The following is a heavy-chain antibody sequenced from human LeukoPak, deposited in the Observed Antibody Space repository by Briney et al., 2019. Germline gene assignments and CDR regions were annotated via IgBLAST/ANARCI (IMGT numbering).Heavy chain of an antibody. J-gene: IGHJ5*02. Sequence: GGSLRLSCAASGFTFSTYAMSWVRQAPGKGLEWVSAISGGSGSSTYSADSVRGRFTISRDNSKNTLYLQMNSLRAEDTAVYYCAKSLDGSCYSGLGSWGQGTLVTVSS. CDR1: GFTFSTYA. CDR2: ISGGSGSST. CDR3: AKSLDGSCYSGLGS. V-gene: IGHV3-23*01. D-gene: IGHD2-15*01.